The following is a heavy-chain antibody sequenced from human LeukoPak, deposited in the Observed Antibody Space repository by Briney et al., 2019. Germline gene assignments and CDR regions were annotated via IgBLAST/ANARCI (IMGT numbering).Heavy chain of an antibody. Sequence: PGGSLRLSCAASGFAFSSYAMHWVRQAPGKGLVWVAIISYDGITEDYSDSVKGRFSISRDNFKNTLFLQMNGLRDEDTAVYYCARTERERMVRGSLNYWGQGTLVTVSS. CDR3: ARTERERMVRGSLNY. CDR2: ISYDGITE. J-gene: IGHJ4*02. V-gene: IGHV3-30*04. D-gene: IGHD3-10*01. CDR1: GFAFSSYA.